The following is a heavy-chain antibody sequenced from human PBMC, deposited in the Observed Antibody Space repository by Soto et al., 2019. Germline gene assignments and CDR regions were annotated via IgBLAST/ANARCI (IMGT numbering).Heavy chain of an antibody. V-gene: IGHV1-2*04. CDR2: INPNSGGT. Sequence: GASVKVSCKASGYTFTGYYMHWVRQAPGQGLEWMGWINPNSGGTNYAQKFQGWVTMTRDTSISTAYMELSRLRSDDTAVYYCARATRYGISTSCYSNWFDPWGQGTLVTVSS. D-gene: IGHD2-2*01. CDR1: GYTFTGYY. CDR3: ARATRYGISTSCYSNWFDP. J-gene: IGHJ5*02.